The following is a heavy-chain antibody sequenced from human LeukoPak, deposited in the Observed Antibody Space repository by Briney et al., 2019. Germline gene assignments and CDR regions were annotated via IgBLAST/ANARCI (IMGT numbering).Heavy chain of an antibody. CDR3: AKDSGPDFWSGYCDY. D-gene: IGHD3-3*01. CDR2: ISGSGGST. V-gene: IGHV3-23*01. J-gene: IGHJ4*02. CDR1: GFTFSSYA. Sequence: AGGSLRLSCAASGFTFSSYAMSWVRQAPGKGLEWVSAISGSGGSTYYADSVKGRFTISRDNSKNTLYLQMNSLRAEDTAVYYCAKDSGPDFWSGYCDYWGQGTLVTVSS.